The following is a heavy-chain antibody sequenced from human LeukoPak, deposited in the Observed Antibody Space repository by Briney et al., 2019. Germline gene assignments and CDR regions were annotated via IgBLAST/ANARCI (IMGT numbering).Heavy chain of an antibody. D-gene: IGHD3-22*01. J-gene: IGHJ3*02. CDR3: AIPDSSRGGAFDI. CDR2: INPKSGGT. V-gene: IGHV1-2*02. Sequence: GASVKVSCKASGYTFSAYCMHWVRQAPGQGLEWMGWINPKSGGTNYAQQFQDRVTMTRDTSISSTYMELSRLKSDDTAVYYCAIPDSSRGGAFDIWGQGTMVTVSS. CDR1: GYTFSAYC.